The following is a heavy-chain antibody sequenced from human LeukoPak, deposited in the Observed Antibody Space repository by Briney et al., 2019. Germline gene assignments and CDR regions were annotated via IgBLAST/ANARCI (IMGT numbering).Heavy chain of an antibody. CDR3: AAPGNYDFWSGRPWYFDL. CDR1: GGSFSGYY. Sequence: KPSETLSLTCAVYGGSFSGYYWSWIRQPPGKGLEWIGEINHSGSTNYNPSLKSRVTISVDTSKNQFSLKLSSVTAADTAVYYCAAPGNYDFWSGRPWYFDLWGRGTLVTVSS. J-gene: IGHJ2*01. D-gene: IGHD3-3*01. CDR2: INHSGST. V-gene: IGHV4-34*01.